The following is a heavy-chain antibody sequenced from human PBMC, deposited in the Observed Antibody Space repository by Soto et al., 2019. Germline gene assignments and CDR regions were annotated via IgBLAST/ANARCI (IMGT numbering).Heavy chain of an antibody. Sequence: EVQLLESGGALVQPGGSLRLACAASGFSFSSYAMVWVRQAPGKGLEWVSVISARGGSSYFADSVKGRFTISRDNSKNVLSLEMNSLRAEDTVTSFCAKGSIEDSASVDHWGQGTRVLVSS. V-gene: IGHV3-23*01. CDR2: ISARGGSS. J-gene: IGHJ4*02. CDR1: GFSFSSYA. CDR3: AKGSIEDSASVDH. D-gene: IGHD1-26*01.